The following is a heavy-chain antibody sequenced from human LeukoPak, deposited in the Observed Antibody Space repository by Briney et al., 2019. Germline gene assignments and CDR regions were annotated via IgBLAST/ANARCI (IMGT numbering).Heavy chain of an antibody. CDR2: ISDSGSII. Sequence: GGSLRLSCAASGFTFSSYEMNWVRQPPGKGLEWVSYISDSGSIIHYADSVKGRCTISRDNAKNSLYLHMNSLRAEATAVYYCARGVTMVRGVINDWGQGTLVTVSS. J-gene: IGHJ4*02. CDR1: GFTFSSYE. V-gene: IGHV3-48*03. D-gene: IGHD3-10*01. CDR3: ARGVTMVRGVIND.